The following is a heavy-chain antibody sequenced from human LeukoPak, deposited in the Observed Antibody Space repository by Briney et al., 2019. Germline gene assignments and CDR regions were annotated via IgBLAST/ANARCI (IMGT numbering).Heavy chain of an antibody. CDR1: GFTFSSYA. CDR2: LSDSGASK. Sequence: GGSLRFSCAASGFTFSSYAMTWVRQAPGKGLEWVSALSDSGASKYYADSVKGRFTISRDNSKNTPYLQMNSLTADDTAVYYCASSPPTGITVSYFDYWGPGTLVTVSS. J-gene: IGHJ4*02. CDR3: ASSPPTGITVSYFDY. V-gene: IGHV3-23*01. D-gene: IGHD4-23*01.